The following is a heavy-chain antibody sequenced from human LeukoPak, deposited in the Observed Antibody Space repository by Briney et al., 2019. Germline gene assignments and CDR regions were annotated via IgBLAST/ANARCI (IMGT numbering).Heavy chain of an antibody. D-gene: IGHD4-17*01. CDR2: INPNSGGT. CDR3: ARGVTTTIPPIY. V-gene: IGHV1-2*02. CDR1: GYTFTGYY. J-gene: IGHJ4*02. Sequence: ASVKVSCKASGYTFTGYYMHWVRQAPGQGLEWMGWINPNSGGTNYVQKFQGRVTMTRDTSISTAYMELSRLRSDDTAVYCCARGVTTTIPPIYWGQGTLVTVSS.